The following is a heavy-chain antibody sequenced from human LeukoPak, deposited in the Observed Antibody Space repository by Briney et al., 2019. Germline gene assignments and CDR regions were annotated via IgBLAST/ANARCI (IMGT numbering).Heavy chain of an antibody. CDR3: ARDDSSRDDSGGYHY. CDR2: MSGST. V-gene: IGHV4-4*07. Sequence: PSETPSLTCTVSGDSINSYHWSWIRQPAGKGLEWIGRMSGSTNYNPSLRSRVAISMDNSKNQFSLKLKSVTAADTAVYYCARDDSSRDDSGGYHYWGQGTLVTISS. CDR1: GDSINSYH. D-gene: IGHD3-22*01. J-gene: IGHJ4*02.